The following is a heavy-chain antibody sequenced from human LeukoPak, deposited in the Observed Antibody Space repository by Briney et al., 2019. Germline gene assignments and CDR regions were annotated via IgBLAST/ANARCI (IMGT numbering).Heavy chain of an antibody. CDR1: GGSISSGDYY. CDR2: INHSGST. CDR3: ARWPLTTVTTPVDY. Sequence: SETLSLTCTVSGGSISSGDYYWSWIRQPPGKGLEWIGEINHSGSTNYNPSLKSRVTISVDTSKNQFSLKLSSVTAADTAVYYCARWPLTTVTTPVDYWGQGTLVTVSS. J-gene: IGHJ4*02. D-gene: IGHD4-17*01. V-gene: IGHV4-39*07.